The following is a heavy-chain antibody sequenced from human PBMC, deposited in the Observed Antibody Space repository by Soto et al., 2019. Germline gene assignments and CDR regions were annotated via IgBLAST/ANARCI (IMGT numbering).Heavy chain of an antibody. CDR2: INHSGST. Sequence: QVQLQQWGAGLLKPSETLSLTCAVYGGSFSGYYWSWIRQPPGKGLEWFGEINHSGSTNYNPSLKSRVTISVDTSKNQFSLKLSSVTAADTAVYYCARGPLHPDAYWGQGNLVTVSS. CDR3: ARGPLHPDAY. CDR1: GGSFSGYY. J-gene: IGHJ4*02. D-gene: IGHD4-4*01. V-gene: IGHV4-34*01.